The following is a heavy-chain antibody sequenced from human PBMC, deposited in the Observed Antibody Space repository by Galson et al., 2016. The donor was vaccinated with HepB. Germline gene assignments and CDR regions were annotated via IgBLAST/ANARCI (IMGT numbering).Heavy chain of an antibody. CDR2: IDHSGST. CDR3: ARDLRNWNYGKFDY. J-gene: IGHJ4*02. V-gene: IGHV4-34*01. Sequence: SETLSLTCAVFGGSFSGYYWSWIRQPPGKGLEWIGEIDHSGSTNYNPSLKSRVTISVDTSKNQFSLKLNSVTAAATAVYYCARDLRNWNYGKFDYWGQGTLVTVSS. CDR1: GGSFSGYY. D-gene: IGHD1-7*01.